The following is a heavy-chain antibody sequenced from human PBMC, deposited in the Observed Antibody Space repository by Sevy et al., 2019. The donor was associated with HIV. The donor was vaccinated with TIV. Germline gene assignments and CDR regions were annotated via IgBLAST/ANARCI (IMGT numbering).Heavy chain of an antibody. CDR2: INHSGST. D-gene: IGHD2-2*01. CDR3: ARASGAIFDVVVPAAREGYYFDY. J-gene: IGHJ4*02. Sequence: SETLSLTCAVYGGSFSGYYWSWIRQPPGKGLEWIGEINHSGSTNYNPSLKSRVTISVDTSKNQFSLKLSYVTAADTAVYYCARASGAIFDVVVPAAREGYYFDYWGQGTLVTVSS. CDR1: GGSFSGYY. V-gene: IGHV4-34*01.